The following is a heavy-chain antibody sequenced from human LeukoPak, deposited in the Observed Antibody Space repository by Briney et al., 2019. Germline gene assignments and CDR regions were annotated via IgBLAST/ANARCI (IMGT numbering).Heavy chain of an antibody. CDR3: AKLSIGDYFDY. Sequence: PGGSLRLSCAASGFIFSSNTMNWVRQAPGKGLEWVSSISSSSSYIYYADSVKGRFTISRDNAKNSLYLQMNSLRAEDTALYYCAKLSIGDYFDYWGQGTLVTVSS. CDR2: ISSSSSYI. J-gene: IGHJ4*02. V-gene: IGHV3-21*04. D-gene: IGHD1-1*01. CDR1: GFIFSSNT.